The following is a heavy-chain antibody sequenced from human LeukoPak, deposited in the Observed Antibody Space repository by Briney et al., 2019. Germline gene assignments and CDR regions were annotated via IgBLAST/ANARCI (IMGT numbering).Heavy chain of an antibody. Sequence: GGSLRLSCAASGFTFSSYSMNWVRQAPGKGLEWVSSISSSSSYIYYADSVKGRFTISRDNAKNSLYLQMNSLRAEDTAVYYCARDCSCYQNDAFDIWGQGTMVTVSS. CDR2: ISSSSSYI. CDR3: ARDCSCYQNDAFDI. V-gene: IGHV3-21*01. J-gene: IGHJ3*02. D-gene: IGHD2-15*01. CDR1: GFTFSSYS.